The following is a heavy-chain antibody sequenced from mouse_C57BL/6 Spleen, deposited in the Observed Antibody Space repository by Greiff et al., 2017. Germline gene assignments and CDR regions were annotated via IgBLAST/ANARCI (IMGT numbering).Heavy chain of an antibody. Sequence: DVHLVESGGGLVKPGGSLKLSCAASGFTFSSYAMSWVRQTPEKRLEWVATISDGGSYTYYPDNVKGRFTISRDNAKNNLYLQMSHLKSEDTAMYYCARASKFITTVVATDFDYWGQGTTLTVSS. J-gene: IGHJ2*01. CDR3: ARASKFITTVVATDFDY. D-gene: IGHD1-1*01. V-gene: IGHV5-4*01. CDR1: GFTFSSYA. CDR2: ISDGGSYT.